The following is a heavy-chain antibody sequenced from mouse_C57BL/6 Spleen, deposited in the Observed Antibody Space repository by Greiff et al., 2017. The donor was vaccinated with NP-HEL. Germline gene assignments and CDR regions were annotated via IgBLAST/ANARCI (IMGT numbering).Heavy chain of an antibody. CDR1: GYSFTSYY. D-gene: IGHD2-3*01. CDR2: IYPGSGNT. CDR3: ARFCDGYLDY. Sequence: QVQLQQSGPELVKPGASVKISCKASGYSFTSYYIHWVKQRPGQGLEWIGWIYPGSGNTKYNEKFKGKATLTADTSSSTAYMQLSSLTSEDSAVYYCARFCDGYLDYWGQGTTLTVSS. V-gene: IGHV1-66*01. J-gene: IGHJ2*01.